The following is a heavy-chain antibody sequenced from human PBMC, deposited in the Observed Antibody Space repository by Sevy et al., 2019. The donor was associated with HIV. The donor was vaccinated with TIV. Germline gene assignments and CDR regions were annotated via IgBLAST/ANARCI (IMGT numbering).Heavy chain of an antibody. Sequence: GGSLRLSCAASGFTFSDYYMSWIRQAPGKGLEWVSYISSSGSTIYYADSVKGRFTISRDNAKNSLYLQMNSLRAEDTAGYYCARDNTGGRGYDFWSGYYTGSWFDPWGQGTLVTVSS. J-gene: IGHJ5*02. D-gene: IGHD3-3*01. CDR1: GFTFSDYY. CDR3: ARDNTGGRGYDFWSGYYTGSWFDP. V-gene: IGHV3-11*01. CDR2: ISSSGSTI.